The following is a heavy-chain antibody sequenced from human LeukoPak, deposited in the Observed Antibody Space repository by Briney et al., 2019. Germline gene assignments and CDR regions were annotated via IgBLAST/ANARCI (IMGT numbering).Heavy chain of an antibody. J-gene: IGHJ5*02. CDR2: ISAYNGNT. Sequence: ASVKVSCKASGYTFTSYGISWVRQAPGQGLEWMGWISAYNGNTNYAQKLQGRVTMTTDTSTSTAYMELRSLRSDDTAVYCCARGNLWFGELPYDNWFDPWGQGTLVTVSS. V-gene: IGHV1-18*01. CDR1: GYTFTSYG. CDR3: ARGNLWFGELPYDNWFDP. D-gene: IGHD3-10*01.